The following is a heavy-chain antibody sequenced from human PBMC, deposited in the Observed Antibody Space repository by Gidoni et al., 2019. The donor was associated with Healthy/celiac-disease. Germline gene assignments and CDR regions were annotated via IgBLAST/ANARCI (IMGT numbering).Heavy chain of an antibody. J-gene: IGHJ4*02. CDR1: WFSLSTSGMC. CDR2: IDWDDDK. Sequence: QVTLRESGPALVKPTHTLTLTCTFSWFSLSTSGMCVSWIRQPPGKALEWLARIDWDDDKYYSTSLKTRLTISKDTSKNQVVLTMTNMDPVDTATYYCARIRYSSGSWYFDYWGQGTLVTVSS. CDR3: ARIRYSSGSWYFDY. V-gene: IGHV2-70*15. D-gene: IGHD6-19*01.